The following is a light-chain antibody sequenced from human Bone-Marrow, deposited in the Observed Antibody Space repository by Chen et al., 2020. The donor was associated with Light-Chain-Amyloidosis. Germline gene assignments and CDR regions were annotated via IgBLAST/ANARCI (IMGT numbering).Light chain of an antibody. CDR1: NIGSTS. V-gene: IGLV3-21*02. CDR2: DDS. Sequence: SYVLTQPSSASVAPGQTATIACGGNNIGSTSVHWYQQTPGQAPLLVVYDDSDRPSGIPERLSGSNSGKTATLTIGRVEAGDEADYYCQVWDRSSDRPVCGGGTKLTVL. J-gene: IGLJ3*02. CDR3: QVWDRSSDRPV.